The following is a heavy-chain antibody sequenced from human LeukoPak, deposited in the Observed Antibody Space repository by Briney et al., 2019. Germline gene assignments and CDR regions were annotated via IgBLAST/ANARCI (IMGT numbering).Heavy chain of an antibody. D-gene: IGHD3-10*01. CDR1: GYSISSVYY. J-gene: IGHJ6*03. CDR3: ARVPGATGPHYYYMDV. Sequence: SETLSLTCTVSGYSISSVYYWGWSRQPPGKGLEGIGSIYHSGSTYYSPSLKSGVTISEDTSKTHFSLRLTSVTAADTAVYYCARVPGATGPHYYYMDVWGKGTTVTVSS. CDR2: IYHSGST. V-gene: IGHV4-38-2*02.